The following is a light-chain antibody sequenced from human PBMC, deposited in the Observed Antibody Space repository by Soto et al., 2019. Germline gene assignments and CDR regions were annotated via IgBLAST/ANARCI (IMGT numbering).Light chain of an antibody. CDR2: AAS. CDR3: QQSSRTPYT. CDR1: HSINTY. J-gene: IGKJ2*01. V-gene: IGKV1-39*01. Sequence: DIQMTQSPASLSASVGDRVTISCRASHSINTYLNWYQQTPGKAPKLLIYAASTLQSGVPSRFSGSGSGTDFTLTISSLQPEDFATYSCQQSSRTPYTFGQGTKVDIK.